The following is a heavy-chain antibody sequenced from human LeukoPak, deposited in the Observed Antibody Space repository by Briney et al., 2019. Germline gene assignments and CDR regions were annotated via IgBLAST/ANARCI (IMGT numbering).Heavy chain of an antibody. CDR3: ARDAGYGGNSDY. D-gene: IGHD4-23*01. Sequence: GGSLRLSCAASGFTFSSYAMSWVRQAPGKGLESVAYISKDGSDKYYVDSVKGRFTVSRDNAKNSLYLQMNSLRAEDTAVYYCARDAGYGGNSDYWGQGTLVTVSS. CDR1: GFTFSSYA. V-gene: IGHV3-7*01. J-gene: IGHJ4*02. CDR2: ISKDGSDK.